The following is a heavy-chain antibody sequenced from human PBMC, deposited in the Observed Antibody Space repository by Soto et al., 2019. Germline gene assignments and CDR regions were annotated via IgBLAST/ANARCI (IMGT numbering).Heavy chain of an antibody. CDR1: GFTFSSYA. Sequence: GGSLRLSCAASGFTFSSYAMSWARQAPGKGLEWVSSIGVSSDAYYADSVKGRFTISRDNSRNTLYLQMNSLRAEDTALYYCAKNYFFDSWGQGTPVTVSS. V-gene: IGHV3-23*01. CDR2: IGVSSDA. CDR3: AKNYFFDS. J-gene: IGHJ4*02.